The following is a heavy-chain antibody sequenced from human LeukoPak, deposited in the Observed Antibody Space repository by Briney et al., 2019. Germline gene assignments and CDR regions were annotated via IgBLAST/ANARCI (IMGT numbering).Heavy chain of an antibody. CDR3: ARGRDIAAQASN. CDR1: GFTFSSYS. V-gene: IGHV3-48*04. CDR2: ISSSSSTI. Sequence: GGSLRLSCAASGFTFSSYSMNWVRQAPGEGLEWVSYISSSSSTIYYADSVKGRFTISGDNAKNSLYLQMNSLRAEDTAVYYCARGRDIAAQASNWGQGTLVTVSS. J-gene: IGHJ4*02. D-gene: IGHD6-25*01.